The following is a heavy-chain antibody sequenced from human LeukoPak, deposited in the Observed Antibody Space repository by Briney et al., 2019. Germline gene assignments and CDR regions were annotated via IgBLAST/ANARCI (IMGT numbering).Heavy chain of an antibody. Sequence: GGSLRLSCAASGFTFSSYGMHWVRQAPGKGLEWVAVISYDGSNKYYADSVKGRFTISRDNSKSTLYLQMNSLRAEDTAVYYCAKIAAAASSNAFDIWGQGTMVTVSS. J-gene: IGHJ3*02. D-gene: IGHD6-13*01. CDR3: AKIAAAASSNAFDI. CDR2: ISYDGSNK. CDR1: GFTFSSYG. V-gene: IGHV3-30*18.